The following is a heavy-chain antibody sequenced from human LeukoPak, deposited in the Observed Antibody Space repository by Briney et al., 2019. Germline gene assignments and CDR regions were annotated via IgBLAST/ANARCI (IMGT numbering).Heavy chain of an antibody. Sequence: PGGSLRLSCAASGFTFSNYEMNWVRQAPGKGLEWVSYISTTVSRIYYADSVKGRFTISRDNAKNSLYLEMHSLRAEDTAVYYCARGHKWFDPWGQGTLVTVSS. V-gene: IGHV3-48*03. J-gene: IGHJ5*02. CDR3: ARGHKWFDP. CDR1: GFTFSNYE. CDR2: ISTTVSRI.